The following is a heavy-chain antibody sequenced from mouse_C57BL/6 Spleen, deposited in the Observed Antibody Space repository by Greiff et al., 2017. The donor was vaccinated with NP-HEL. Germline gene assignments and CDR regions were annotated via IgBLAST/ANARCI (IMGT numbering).Heavy chain of an antibody. Sequence: QVQLQQSGAELVRPGSSVKLSCKASGYTFTSYWMHWVKQRPIQGLEWIGNIDPSDSETHYNQKFKDKATLTVDKSSSTAYMQLSSLTSEDSAVYYCARGGGYYYGSSHYYFDYWGQGTTLTVSS. V-gene: IGHV1-52*01. D-gene: IGHD1-1*01. CDR1: GYTFTSYW. J-gene: IGHJ2*01. CDR2: IDPSDSET. CDR3: ARGGGYYYGSSHYYFDY.